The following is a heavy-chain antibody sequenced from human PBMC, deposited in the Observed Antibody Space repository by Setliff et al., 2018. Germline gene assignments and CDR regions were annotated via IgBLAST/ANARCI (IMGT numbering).Heavy chain of an antibody. CDR2: INPNSGGT. CDR1: GYSFTRHY. V-gene: IGHV1-2*06. CDR3: AADYYDSSGYGY. Sequence: VASVKVSCKTSGYSFTRHYLHWVRQAPGQGLEWMGRINPNSGGTIYAQKFQGRVTMTEDTSTDTAYMELSSLRSEDTAVYYCAADYYDSSGYGYWGQGTLVTVSS. D-gene: IGHD3-22*01. J-gene: IGHJ4*02.